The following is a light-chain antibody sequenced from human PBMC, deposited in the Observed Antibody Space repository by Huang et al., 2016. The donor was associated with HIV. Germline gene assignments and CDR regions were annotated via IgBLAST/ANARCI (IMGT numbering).Light chain of an antibody. V-gene: IGKV3-15*01. Sequence: EIVMTQSPDTLSVSPGERATLSCRASQSVRDKLAWYQQNPGQAPRLLLHATSTRAAGVPARFSGSVSGTEFTLTISSLQSEDCGVYYCQQYESWPPLTFGGGTKVEIK. CDR2: ATS. CDR3: QQYESWPPLT. J-gene: IGKJ4*01. CDR1: QSVRDK.